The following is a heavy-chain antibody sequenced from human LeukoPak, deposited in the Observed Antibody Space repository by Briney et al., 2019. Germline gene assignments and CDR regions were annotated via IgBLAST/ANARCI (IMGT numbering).Heavy chain of an antibody. D-gene: IGHD3-16*01. CDR2: ITWNGDNM. J-gene: IGHJ4*02. V-gene: IGHV3-20*04. CDR3: AKGDCFDF. CDR1: GFIFSSYW. Sequence: GGSLRLSCAASGFIFSSYWMSWVRQAPGKGLEWVSGITWNGDNMTYADSVKGRFIISRDNSKNSLSLQMNSLTTEDTAFYYCAKGDCFDFGGQGTLVTVSS.